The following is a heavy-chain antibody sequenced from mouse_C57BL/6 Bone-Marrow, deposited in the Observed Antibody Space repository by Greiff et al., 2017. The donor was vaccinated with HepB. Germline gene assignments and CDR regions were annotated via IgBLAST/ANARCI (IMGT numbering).Heavy chain of an antibody. J-gene: IGHJ4*01. CDR2: IWSGGST. Sequence: QVQLQQSGPGLVQPSQSLSITCTVSGFSLTSYGVHWVRQSPGKGLEWLGVIWSGGSTDYNAAFISRLSISKDNSKSQVFFKMNSLQADDTAIYYCARPSPPTTVVAEGYAMDYWGQGTSVTVSS. V-gene: IGHV2-2*01. D-gene: IGHD1-1*01. CDR3: ARPSPPTTVVAEGYAMDY. CDR1: GFSLTSYG.